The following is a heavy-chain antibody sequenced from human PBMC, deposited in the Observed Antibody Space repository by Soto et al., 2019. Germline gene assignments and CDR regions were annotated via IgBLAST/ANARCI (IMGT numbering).Heavy chain of an antibody. CDR1: GFTFSSYW. CDR3: ARWFTYGNFDFFDY. V-gene: IGHV3-74*01. J-gene: IGHJ4*02. D-gene: IGHD3-10*01. CDR2: LDSGGSST. Sequence: GGSLRLSCAASGFTFSSYWMYWFRQAPRKGLVWVSRLDSGGSSTAYADSVKGRFTISRDNAKNTLYLQMNGLRAEDTAVYYCARWFTYGNFDFFDYWGQGTQVTVSS.